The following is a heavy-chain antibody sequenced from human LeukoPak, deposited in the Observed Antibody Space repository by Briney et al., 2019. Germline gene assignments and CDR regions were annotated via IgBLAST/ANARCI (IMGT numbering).Heavy chain of an antibody. J-gene: IGHJ6*02. D-gene: IGHD3-10*01. CDR1: GFTFSSYW. CDR3: ARGGYYYASAFRDGMDV. V-gene: IGHV3-7*01. CDR2: IKQDGSEK. Sequence: GGSLRLSCAASGFTFSSYWMSWVRQAPGKGLEWVANIKQDGSEKYYVDSVKGRFTISRDNAKNSLYLQMNSLRAEDTAVYYCARGGYYYASAFRDGMDVWGQGTTVTVSS.